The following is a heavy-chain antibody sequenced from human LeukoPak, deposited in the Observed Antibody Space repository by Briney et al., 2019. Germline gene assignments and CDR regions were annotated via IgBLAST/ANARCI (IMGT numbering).Heavy chain of an antibody. Sequence: SETLSLTCTVSGGSISSGGYYWSWIRQHPGKGLEWIGYIYYSGSTNYNPSLKSRVTMSVDPSKNQFSLKLNSVTAADTAVYYCARTQSQSGSYRYYFGYWGQGTLVTVSS. CDR2: IYYSGST. J-gene: IGHJ4*02. V-gene: IGHV4-61*08. D-gene: IGHD1-26*01. CDR3: ARTQSQSGSYRYYFGY. CDR1: GGSISSGGYY.